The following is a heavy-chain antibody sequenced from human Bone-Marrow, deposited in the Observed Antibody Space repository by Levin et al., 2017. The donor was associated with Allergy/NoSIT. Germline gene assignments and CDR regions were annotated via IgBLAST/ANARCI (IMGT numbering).Heavy chain of an antibody. D-gene: IGHD2-2*01. CDR3: ATGYYHDSTSFDY. Sequence: LSLTCGASGFTFRSYGMHWVRQAPGKGLEWLALISSNGNHDYYSDSVRGRFTISRDNSKSTLFLQLNSLTTEDTATYYCATGYYHDSTSFDYWGQGTLVTVSS. CDR1: GFTFRSYG. V-gene: IGHV3-30*03. CDR2: ISSNGNHD. J-gene: IGHJ4*02.